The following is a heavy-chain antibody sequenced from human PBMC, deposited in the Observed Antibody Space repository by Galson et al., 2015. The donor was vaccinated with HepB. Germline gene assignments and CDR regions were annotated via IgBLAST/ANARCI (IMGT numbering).Heavy chain of an antibody. CDR2: IWYDGSNK. CDR3: ARDREVVPAAAPWFDP. Sequence: SLRLSCAASGFTFSSYGMHWVRQAPGKGLEWVAVIWYDGSNKYYADSVKDRFTISRDNSKNTLYLQMNSLRAEDTAVYYCARDREVVPAAAPWFDPWAREPWSPSPQ. V-gene: IGHV3-33*01. D-gene: IGHD2-2*01. J-gene: IGHJ5*02. CDR1: GFTFSSYG.